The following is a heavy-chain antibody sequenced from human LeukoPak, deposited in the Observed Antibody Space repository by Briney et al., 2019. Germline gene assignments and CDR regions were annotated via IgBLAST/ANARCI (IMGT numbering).Heavy chain of an antibody. Sequence: SETPSLTCSVSGASISPLYWSWFRQPPGRGPEWIGYIHYSGTTNYNTSLESRVSISLDMSKNQFSLRLSSVSAVDTAVYYCTRGPPDRADIWGQGTMVTVSS. CDR1: GASISPLY. J-gene: IGHJ3*02. CDR3: TRGPPDRADI. V-gene: IGHV4-59*01. D-gene: IGHD3-16*02. CDR2: IHYSGTT.